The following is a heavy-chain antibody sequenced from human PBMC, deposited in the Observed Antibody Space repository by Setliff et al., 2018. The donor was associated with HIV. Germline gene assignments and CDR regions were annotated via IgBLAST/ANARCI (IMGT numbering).Heavy chain of an antibody. CDR2: VSSRGDT. J-gene: IGHJ3*02. V-gene: IGHV4-61*02. CDR1: GGSISSGSYY. CDR3: ARVGGEMATIAGAFDI. D-gene: IGHD5-12*01. Sequence: PSETLSLTCTVSGGSISSGSYYWSWIRQPAGKGLEWIGRVSSRGDTNYNPSLKSRVTISVDTSKNQFSLKLSSVTAADTAVYYCARVGGEMATIAGAFDIWGQGTMVTVSS.